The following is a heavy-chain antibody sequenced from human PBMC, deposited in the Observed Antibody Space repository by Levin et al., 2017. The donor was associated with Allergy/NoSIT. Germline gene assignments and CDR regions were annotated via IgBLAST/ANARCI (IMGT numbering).Heavy chain of an antibody. CDR3: ARGGVQLERRDIQAIDCFDM. CDR1: GFTFSGYS. V-gene: IGHV3-21*01. D-gene: IGHD1-1*01. J-gene: IGHJ3*02. Sequence: AGGSLRLSCAASGFTFSGYSMNWVRQAPGKGLEWVSSISSYSNYIYYTDSVKGRFTTSRDSAKDSLYLQMNSLTAEDTAVYYCARGGVQLERRDIQAIDCFDMWGQGTMVTVS. CDR2: ISSYSNYI.